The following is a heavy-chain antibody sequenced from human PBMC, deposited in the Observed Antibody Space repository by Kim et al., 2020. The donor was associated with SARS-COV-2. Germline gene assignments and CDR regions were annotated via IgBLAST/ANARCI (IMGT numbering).Heavy chain of an antibody. J-gene: IGHJ6*03. Sequence: AKSVRGRFTASRENSKNTLYVQMSSLRVEDTAVYYCAQDVISMIRGRLDVWGKGTTVTVSS. D-gene: IGHD3-10*01. V-gene: IGHV3-23*01. CDR3: AQDVISMIRGRLDV.